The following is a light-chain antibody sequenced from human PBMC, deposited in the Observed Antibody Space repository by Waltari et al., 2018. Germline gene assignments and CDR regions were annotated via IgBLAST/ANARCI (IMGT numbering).Light chain of an antibody. V-gene: IGLV2-14*01. CDR1: SSDIGRYNS. J-gene: IGLJ2*01. CDR3: SSYTNSGNVV. Sequence: QSALTQPASVSGSPGQAITISCTGTSSDIGRYNSVSWYQQHPGKAPKLVISEVSNRPSGVSNRFSGSKSGNTASLTTSGLQAEDGAHYYCSSYTNSGNVVFGGGTKLTVL. CDR2: EVS.